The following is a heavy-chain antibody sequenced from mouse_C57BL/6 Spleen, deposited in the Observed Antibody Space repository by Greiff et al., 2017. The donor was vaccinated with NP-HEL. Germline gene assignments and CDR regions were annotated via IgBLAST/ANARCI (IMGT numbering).Heavy chain of an antibody. CDR1: GFTFSSYA. D-gene: IGHD2-4*01. J-gene: IGHJ3*01. CDR2: ISSGGDYI. CDR3: TRDADYPPWFAY. Sequence: EVQVVESGEGLVKPGGSLKLSCAASGFTFSSYAMSWVRQTPEKRLEWVAYISSGGDYIYYADTVKGRFTISRDNARKTLYLQMSSLKSEDTAMYYCTRDADYPPWFAYWGQGTLVTVSA. V-gene: IGHV5-9-1*02.